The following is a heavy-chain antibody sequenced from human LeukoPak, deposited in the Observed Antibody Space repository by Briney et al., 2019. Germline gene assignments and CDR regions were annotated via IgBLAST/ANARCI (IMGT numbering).Heavy chain of an antibody. J-gene: IGHJ4*02. D-gene: IGHD3-16*01. CDR1: DDSISNYY. CDR2: FYNSGRS. CDR3: TRGAGWLIDY. V-gene: IGHV4-59*01. Sequence: PSETLSLTCTVSDDSISNYYRGWIRQPPGKGLEWIGYFYNSGRSTYNPSLTSRVTISADTSKNHFSLKLNSVTTADTAVYYCTRGAGWLIDYWGQGILVTASS.